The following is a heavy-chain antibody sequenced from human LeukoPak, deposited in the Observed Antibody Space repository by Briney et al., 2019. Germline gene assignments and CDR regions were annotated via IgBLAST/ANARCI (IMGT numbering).Heavy chain of an antibody. Sequence: GASVEVSCKASGYTFAGYYMHWVRQAPGQGLEWMGWINPNSGGTNYAQKFQGRVTMTRDTSISTAYMELSRLRSDDTAVYYCAREGPPAVAGTEYYFDYWGQGTLVTVPS. J-gene: IGHJ4*02. CDR2: INPNSGGT. CDR3: AREGPPAVAGTEYYFDY. D-gene: IGHD6-19*01. V-gene: IGHV1-2*02. CDR1: GYTFAGYY.